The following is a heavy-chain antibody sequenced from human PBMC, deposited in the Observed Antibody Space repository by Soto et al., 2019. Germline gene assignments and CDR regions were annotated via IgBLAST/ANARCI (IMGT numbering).Heavy chain of an antibody. CDR1: GYTFTSYA. CDR3: ARSLKDYGFNALVYYYYLDV. D-gene: IGHD4-17*01. J-gene: IGHJ6*03. CDR2: INAGNGNT. V-gene: IGHV1-3*01. Sequence: ASVKVSCKASGYTFTSYAMHWVRQAPGQRLEWMGWINAGNGNTKYSQKFQGRVTITRDTSASTAYMELSSLRSEDTAVYYCARSLKDYGFNALVYYYYLDVWCKATTVTVS.